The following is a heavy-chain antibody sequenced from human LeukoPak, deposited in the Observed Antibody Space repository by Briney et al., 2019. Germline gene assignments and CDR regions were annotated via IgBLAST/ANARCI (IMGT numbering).Heavy chain of an antibody. CDR3: ARDSSYGSGSYFYNWFDP. CDR2: IYHSGST. D-gene: IGHD3-10*01. J-gene: IGHJ5*02. V-gene: IGHV4-38-2*02. Sequence: TSETLSLTCAVSGYSISSGYYWGWIRRPPGKGLEWIGSIYHSGSTYYNPSLKSRVTISVDTSKNQFSLKLSSVTAADTAVYYCARDSSYGSGSYFYNWFDPWGQGTLVTVSS. CDR1: GYSISSGYY.